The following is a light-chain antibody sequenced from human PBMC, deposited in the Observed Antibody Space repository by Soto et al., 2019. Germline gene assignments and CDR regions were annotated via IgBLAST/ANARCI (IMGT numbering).Light chain of an antibody. J-gene: IGLJ1*01. CDR1: SGDIGTYNL. V-gene: IGLV2-23*02. Sequence: QLVLTQPASVSGSPGQSIAISCTGTSGDIGTYNLVSWYQQHPGKAPKLMISEVNKRPSGVSDRFSGSKSGDTASLTISGLRTEDEADYYCCSFAGSGTGVFGTGTKLTVL. CDR2: EVN. CDR3: CSFAGSGTGV.